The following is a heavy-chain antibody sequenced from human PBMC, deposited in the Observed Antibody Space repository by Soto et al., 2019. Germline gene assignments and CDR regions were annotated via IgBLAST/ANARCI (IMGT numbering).Heavy chain of an antibody. CDR2: IYYSGST. J-gene: IGHJ4*02. Sequence: PSETLSLTCTVSGGSISSGGYYWSWIRQHPGKGLEWIGYIYYSGSTYYNPSLKSRVTISVDTSKNQFSLKLSSVTAADTAVYYCAREDCSGGSCYSGYYFDYWGQGTLVTVSS. D-gene: IGHD2-15*01. CDR1: GGSISSGGYY. V-gene: IGHV4-31*03. CDR3: AREDCSGGSCYSGYYFDY.